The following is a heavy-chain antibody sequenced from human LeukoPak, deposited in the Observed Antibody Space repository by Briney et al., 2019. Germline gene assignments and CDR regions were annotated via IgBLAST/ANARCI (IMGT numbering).Heavy chain of an antibody. CDR3: ARGTAYCSGGSCSNNWFDP. Sequence: PSETLSLTCAVSGYSISSGYYWGWIWQPPGKGLEWIGSIYHSGSTYYNPSLKSRVTISVDTSKNQFSLKLSSVTAADTAVYYCARGTAYCSGGSCSNNWFDPWGQGTLVTVSS. V-gene: IGHV4-38-2*01. CDR1: GYSISSGYY. J-gene: IGHJ5*02. D-gene: IGHD2-15*01. CDR2: IYHSGST.